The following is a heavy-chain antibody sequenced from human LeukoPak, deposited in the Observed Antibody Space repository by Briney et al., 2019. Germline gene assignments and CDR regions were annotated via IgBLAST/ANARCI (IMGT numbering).Heavy chain of an antibody. Sequence: GGSLRLSCAASGFTFSSYWMHWVRQAPGKGLVWVSRINSDGSSTSYADSVKGRFTISRDNAKNTLYLQMNSLRAEDTAVYYCGRGDGHNPFDYWGQGTLVTVSS. CDR1: GFTFSSYW. V-gene: IGHV3-74*01. D-gene: IGHD5-24*01. J-gene: IGHJ4*02. CDR2: INSDGSST. CDR3: GRGDGHNPFDY.